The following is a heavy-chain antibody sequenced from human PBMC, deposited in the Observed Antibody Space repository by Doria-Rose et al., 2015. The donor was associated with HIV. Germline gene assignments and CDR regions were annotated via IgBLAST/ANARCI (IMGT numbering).Heavy chain of an antibody. CDR2: INHSGST. Sequence: QVQLQESDAGLVKPSETLSLTCAVFGGSFSGYYWSWIRQPPGQGLEWIGEINHSGSTNYKTSLKSRVTISLGTSKNLFSLKLSSVTAADTAVYYCARGLLRGGWNDVDYYYGMDVWGQGTTVTVSS. V-gene: IGHV4-34*01. CDR3: ARGLLRGGWNDVDYYYGMDV. D-gene: IGHD1-1*01. J-gene: IGHJ6*02. CDR1: GGSFSGYY.